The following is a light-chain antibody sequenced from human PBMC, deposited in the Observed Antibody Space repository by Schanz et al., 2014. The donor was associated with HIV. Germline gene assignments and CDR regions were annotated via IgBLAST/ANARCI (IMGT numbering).Light chain of an antibody. CDR3: STYTTSKTWV. J-gene: IGLJ3*02. CDR1: SSDVGGHNY. V-gene: IGLV2-14*03. Sequence: QSALTQPPSASGSPGQSVTISCTGTSSDVGGHNYVSWYQQHPGRAPQLMIYDVTYRPSGVSDRFSGSKSGNTASLTISGLQYEDEAEYYCSTYTTSKTWVSGGGTKLTVL. CDR2: DVT.